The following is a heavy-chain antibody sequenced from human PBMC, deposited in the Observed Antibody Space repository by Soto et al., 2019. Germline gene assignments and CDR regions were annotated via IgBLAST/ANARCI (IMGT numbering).Heavy chain of an antibody. CDR3: AKKRITIFGVVISPPDY. CDR1: GFTFSSYA. D-gene: IGHD3-3*01. J-gene: IGHJ4*02. CDR2: ISGSGGST. Sequence: EVQLLESGGGLVQPGGSLRLSCAASGFTFSSYAMSWVRQAPGKGLEWVSAISGSGGSTYYADSVKGRFTISRDNSKNKLYMHMNSLKAKDTAVDYCAKKRITIFGVVISPPDYWGQGTLVTVSS. V-gene: IGHV3-23*01.